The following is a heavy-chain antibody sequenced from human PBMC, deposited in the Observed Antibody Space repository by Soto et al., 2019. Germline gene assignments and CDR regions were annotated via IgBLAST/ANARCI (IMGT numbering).Heavy chain of an antibody. J-gene: IGHJ4*02. CDR3: AGHLYDFWSGTGGHFDY. CDR2: IYYRGST. CDR1: GGSISSSSYY. Sequence: QLQLQESGPGLVKPSETLSLTCTVSGGSISSSSYYWGWIRQPPGKGLEWIGSIYYRGSTYYNPSLKSRVTISVDTSKNQFSLKLSSVTAADTAVYYCAGHLYDFWSGTGGHFDYWGQGTLVTVSS. D-gene: IGHD3-3*01. V-gene: IGHV4-39*01.